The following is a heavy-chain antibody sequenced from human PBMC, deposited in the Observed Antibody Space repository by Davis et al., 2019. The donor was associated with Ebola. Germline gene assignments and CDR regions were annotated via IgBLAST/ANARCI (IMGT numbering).Heavy chain of an antibody. CDR2: IIPILGIA. CDR1: GGTFSSYA. V-gene: IGHV1-69*04. CDR3: ARMKYRDGMDV. J-gene: IGHJ6*02. Sequence: SVKVSCKASGGTFSSYAISWVRQAPGQGLEWMGRIIPILGIANYAQKFQGRVTITRDTSASTAYMELSSLRSEDTAVYYCARMKYRDGMDVWGQGTTVTVSS. D-gene: IGHD1-1*01.